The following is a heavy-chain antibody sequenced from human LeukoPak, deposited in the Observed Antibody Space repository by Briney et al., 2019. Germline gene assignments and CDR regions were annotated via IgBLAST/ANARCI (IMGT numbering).Heavy chain of an antibody. V-gene: IGHV4-34*01. CDR3: ARYYDSLTGSFP. CDR2: INHSGST. D-gene: IGHD3-9*01. CDR1: GGSFSGYY. J-gene: IGHJ5*02. Sequence: SETLSLTCAVYGGSFSGYYWSWIRQPPGEGLEWIGEINHSGSTNYNPSLKSRVTISVDTSKNQFSLKLSSVTAADTAIYYCARYYDSLTGSFPWGRGTLVTVSS.